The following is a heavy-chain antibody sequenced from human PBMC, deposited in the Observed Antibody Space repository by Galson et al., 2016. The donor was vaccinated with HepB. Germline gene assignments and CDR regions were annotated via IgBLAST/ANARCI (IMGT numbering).Heavy chain of an antibody. J-gene: IGHJ2*01. V-gene: IGHV2-5*02. Sequence: PALVKPTQTLTLTCTFSGFSLTTGGVGVGWIRQPQGKALEWLALIYLDDDKYYTPSLKSRLTITRDTSKDTSKNQVVLTMTNVDPVDTATYYCARYGSSRKNWYFDIWGRGTLVTVSS. CDR3: ARYGSSRKNWYFDI. CDR1: GFSLTTGGVG. D-gene: IGHD4-17*01. CDR2: IYLDDDK.